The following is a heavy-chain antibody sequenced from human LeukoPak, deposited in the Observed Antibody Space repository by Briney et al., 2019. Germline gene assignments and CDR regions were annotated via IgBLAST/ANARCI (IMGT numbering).Heavy chain of an antibody. CDR2: LRPRNAMT. CDR3: ARGRVGFDF. CDR1: GYTFTGYY. D-gene: IGHD1-26*01. V-gene: IGHV1-2*02. Sequence: ASVKVSCKASGYTFTGYYMHWVRQPPAQGLEWMGWLRPRNAMTEFAQKFQGRISMTRDISINTAYMELTSLTSADTALYYCARGRVGFDFWGQGTLVTVSS. J-gene: IGHJ4*02.